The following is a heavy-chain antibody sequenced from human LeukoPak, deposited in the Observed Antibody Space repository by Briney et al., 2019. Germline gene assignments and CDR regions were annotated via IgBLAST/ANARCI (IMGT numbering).Heavy chain of an antibody. D-gene: IGHD3-22*01. Sequence: ASVKVSCKASGYTFTGYFIQWVRQAPGQGLEWMGWINPNSGGTNYAQKFQGRVTMTRDTSISTAYMELSRLRSDDTAVYYCARGSFLYYDSSGAKPFDYWGQGTLVTVSS. CDR2: INPNSGGT. V-gene: IGHV1-2*02. CDR3: ARGSFLYYDSSGAKPFDY. J-gene: IGHJ4*02. CDR1: GYTFTGYF.